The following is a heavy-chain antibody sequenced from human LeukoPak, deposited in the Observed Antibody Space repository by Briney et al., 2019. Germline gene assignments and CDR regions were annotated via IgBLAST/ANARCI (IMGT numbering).Heavy chain of an antibody. Sequence: SETLSLTCTVAGGSISNYYWSWIRQPAGKGLEYIGFIYHSGSTNYNPSLKSRVTMSVDKSKNQCSLRLTSVTAADTAIYFCARSTQASSTSFDSWGQGTLVTVSS. D-gene: IGHD6-6*01. J-gene: IGHJ4*02. CDR2: IYHSGST. CDR1: GGSISNYY. CDR3: ARSTQASSTSFDS. V-gene: IGHV4-59*01.